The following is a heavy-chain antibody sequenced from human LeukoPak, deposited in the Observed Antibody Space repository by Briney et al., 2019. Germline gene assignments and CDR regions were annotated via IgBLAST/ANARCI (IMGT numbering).Heavy chain of an antibody. CDR1: GFTFSDHY. Sequence: GGSLRLSSAVSGFTFSDHYMDWVRRAPGKGREWVGRTRNKANSYTTKYAASVKGRFTISRDDSKNSLYLQMNSLKTEDTAVYYCARRIGSMVDYWGQGTLVTVSS. J-gene: IGHJ4*02. V-gene: IGHV3-72*01. CDR3: ARRIGSMVDY. D-gene: IGHD2/OR15-2a*01. CDR2: TRNKANSYTT.